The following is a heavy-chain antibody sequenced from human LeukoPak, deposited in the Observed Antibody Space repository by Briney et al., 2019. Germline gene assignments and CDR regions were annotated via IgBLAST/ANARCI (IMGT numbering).Heavy chain of an antibody. V-gene: IGHV3-20*04. CDR1: GFTFDDYG. CDR2: FTWNGGSK. CDR3: AREHMVRGVPHGFDY. Sequence: GGSLRLSCAASGFTFDDYGMSWVRQARGKGLEGVSGFTWNGGSKGYADSVKVRFTISRDHAKHSLYLQTNSLRAEDTALYYCAREHMVRGVPHGFDYWGQGTLVTVSS. D-gene: IGHD3-10*01. J-gene: IGHJ4*02.